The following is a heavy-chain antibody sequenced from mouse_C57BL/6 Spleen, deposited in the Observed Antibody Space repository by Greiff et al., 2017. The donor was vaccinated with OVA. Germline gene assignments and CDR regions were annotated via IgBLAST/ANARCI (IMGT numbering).Heavy chain of an antibody. CDR1: GFTFSDYG. D-gene: IGHD2-12*01. CDR2: ISSGSSTI. Sequence: EVMLVESGGGLVKPGGSLKLSCAASGFTFSDYGMHWVRQAPEKGLEWVAYISSGSSTIYYADTVKGRFTISRDNAKNTLFLQMTSLRSEDTAMYYCARSYYSDYYAMDYWGKGTSVTVSS. CDR3: ARSYYSDYYAMDY. J-gene: IGHJ4*01. V-gene: IGHV5-17*01.